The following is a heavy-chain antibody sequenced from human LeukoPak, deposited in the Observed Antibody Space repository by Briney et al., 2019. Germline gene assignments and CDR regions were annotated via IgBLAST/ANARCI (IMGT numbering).Heavy chain of an antibody. CDR2: IIPIFGTA. CDR1: GGTFSSYA. J-gene: IGHJ4*02. D-gene: IGHD1-26*01. Sequence: GASARVSCKASGGTFSSYAISWVRHDPGQGLEWMGGIIPIFGTANYAQKFQGRVTITADESTNTAYMELSSLRSEDTAVYYCARVAGELHPNGYFDYWGQGTLVTVSS. CDR3: ARVAGELHPNGYFDY. V-gene: IGHV1-69*13.